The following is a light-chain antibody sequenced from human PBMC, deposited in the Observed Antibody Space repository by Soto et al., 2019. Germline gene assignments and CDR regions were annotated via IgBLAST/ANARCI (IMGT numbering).Light chain of an antibody. CDR1: ENVGTN. Sequence: IVMTQSPATLSVSPGEGVTLSCRASENVGTNLAWYQQKPGQAPRLLIYGSSTRATGIPATFSGSGSGTGFTLTISSLQSEESAIYYCQQYNNWGLSFGGGTKV. CDR2: GSS. V-gene: IGKV3D-15*01. J-gene: IGKJ4*01. CDR3: QQYNNWGLS.